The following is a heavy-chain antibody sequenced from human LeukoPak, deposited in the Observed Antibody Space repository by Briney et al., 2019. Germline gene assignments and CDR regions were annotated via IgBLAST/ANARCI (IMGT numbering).Heavy chain of an antibody. CDR2: VYISGDT. D-gene: IGHD2-21*01. V-gene: IGHV4-4*07. CDR3: ARLIAEVGGGTNYFDT. CDR1: GASVTTSY. Sequence: SETLSLTCTVSGASVTTSYWSWIRQSAGGGRGWMVGVYISGDTKNNPPLKSRVIMSLDASKNQFSLSVRSVTAPDTAVYYCARLIAEVGGGTNYFDTWGQGTLVTVSS. J-gene: IGHJ4*02.